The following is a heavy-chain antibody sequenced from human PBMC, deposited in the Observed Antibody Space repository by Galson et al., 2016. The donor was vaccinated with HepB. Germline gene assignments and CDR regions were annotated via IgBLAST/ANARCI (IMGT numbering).Heavy chain of an antibody. J-gene: IGHJ6*03. V-gene: IGHV3-30*01. D-gene: IGHD5-12*01. CDR1: GFSFPSYD. Sequence: SLRLSCAASGFSFPSYDMNWVRQAPGKGXXXVSXXXYXXXSKXXXDSXXXRXXXSRDKPKNTLCLEMKRRGAEVTAVYYCAGDXVDITWLKGLSYFYYMDVWGKGTTVTVSS. CDR2: XXYXXXSK. CDR3: AGDXVDITWLKGLSYFYYMDV.